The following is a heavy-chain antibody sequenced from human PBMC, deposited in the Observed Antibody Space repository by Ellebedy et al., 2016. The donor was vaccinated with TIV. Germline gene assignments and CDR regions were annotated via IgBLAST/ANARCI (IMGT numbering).Heavy chain of an antibody. D-gene: IGHD1-14*01. CDR2: INHSGST. V-gene: IGHV4-34*01. CDR3: ARAVFGTKFDF. J-gene: IGHJ4*02. Sequence: MPSETLSLTCAVYGGSFSGYYWSWIRQPPGKGLEWIGEINHSGSTNYNPSLKSRVTISVDTSKNQLSLKLSSVTAADTAVYYCARAVFGTKFDFWGQGTLVTVSS. CDR1: GGSFSGYY.